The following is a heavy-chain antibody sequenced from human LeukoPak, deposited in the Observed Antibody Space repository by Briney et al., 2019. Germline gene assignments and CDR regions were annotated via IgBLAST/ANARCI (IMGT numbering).Heavy chain of an antibody. CDR1: GGSISSGDYY. D-gene: IGHD4-23*01. V-gene: IGHV4-30-4*01. Sequence: SQTLSLTCTVSGGSISSGDYYWSWIRQPPGKGLEWIGYIYYSGRTYYNPSLKSRFIISVDTSKNQFSLKLSSVTAADTAVYYCARDRNSDEAFDYWGQGTLVTVSS. J-gene: IGHJ4*02. CDR2: IYYSGRT. CDR3: ARDRNSDEAFDY.